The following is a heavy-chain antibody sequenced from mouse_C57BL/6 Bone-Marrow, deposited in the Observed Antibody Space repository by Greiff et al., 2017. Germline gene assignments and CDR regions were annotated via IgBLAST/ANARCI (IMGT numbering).Heavy chain of an antibody. Sequence: QVQLQQSGAELVKPGASVKMSCKASGYTFTSYWITWVKQRPGQGLEWIGDIYPGSGSTNYNEKFKSKATLTVDTSSSTAYMQLSSLTSEDSAVYYCARCLLRVGVDYWGQGTTLTVSS. D-gene: IGHD1-1*01. CDR2: IYPGSGST. CDR1: GYTFTSYW. J-gene: IGHJ2*01. V-gene: IGHV1-55*01. CDR3: ARCLLRVGVDY.